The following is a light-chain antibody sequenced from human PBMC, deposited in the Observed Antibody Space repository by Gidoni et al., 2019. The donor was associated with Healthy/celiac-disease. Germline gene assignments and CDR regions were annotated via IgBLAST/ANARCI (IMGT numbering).Light chain of an antibody. Sequence: DIQLTQSPSFLSASVGDRVTITCRASQGISSYLAWYQQKPGKAPKLLIYAASTLQSGVPSRFSGSGSGTEFTLTISSLHPEDFATYYCQQLNSYPFMYTFGQGTKLEIK. J-gene: IGKJ2*01. CDR1: QGISSY. V-gene: IGKV1-9*01. CDR2: AAS. CDR3: QQLNSYPFMYT.